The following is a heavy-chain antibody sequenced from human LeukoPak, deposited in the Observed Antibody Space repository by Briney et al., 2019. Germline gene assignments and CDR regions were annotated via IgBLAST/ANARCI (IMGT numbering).Heavy chain of an antibody. CDR3: ARGGYSSSWYHFDY. Sequence: PGGSLRLSCAASGFTFSSYAMSWVRQAPGKGLEWVSAISGSSGSTYSADSVKGRFTISRDNSKNTLYLQMNSLRAEDTAVYYCARGGYSSSWYHFDYWGQGTLVTVSS. J-gene: IGHJ4*02. CDR2: ISGSSGST. V-gene: IGHV3-23*01. D-gene: IGHD6-13*01. CDR1: GFTFSSYA.